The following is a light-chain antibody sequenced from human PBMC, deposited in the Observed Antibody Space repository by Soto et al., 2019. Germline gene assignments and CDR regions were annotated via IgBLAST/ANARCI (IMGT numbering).Light chain of an antibody. V-gene: IGKV1-39*01. CDR1: QSISSY. CDR2: GAS. Sequence: IHMTQSPSSLSASVGYRVTITCRASQSISSYLNWYQQKPGKAPKLLIYGASSLQSGVPSRFSGSGSGTDFILTISSLQPEDFATYYCQQANSLPITFGQGTRLEIK. CDR3: QQANSLPIT. J-gene: IGKJ5*01.